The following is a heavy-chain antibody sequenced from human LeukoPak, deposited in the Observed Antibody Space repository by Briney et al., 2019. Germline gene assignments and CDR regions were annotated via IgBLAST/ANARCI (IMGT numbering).Heavy chain of an antibody. D-gene: IGHD3-16*01. Sequence: GGFLRLSCAASGFTFSSYWMNWVRQAPGKGLEWVANIKQDGSDKYYVDSVMGRFTISRDNAKNSLYLQMNSLRAEDTAVYFCARDLLGPFDIWGQGTMVTVSS. CDR1: GFTFSSYW. CDR3: ARDLLGPFDI. V-gene: IGHV3-7*04. CDR2: IKQDGSDK. J-gene: IGHJ3*02.